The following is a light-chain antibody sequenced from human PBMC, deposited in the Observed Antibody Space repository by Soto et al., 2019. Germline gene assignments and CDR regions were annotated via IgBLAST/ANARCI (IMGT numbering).Light chain of an antibody. Sequence: QSALTQPASVSGSPGQSITISCTGTSGDIGSYNRVSCYQQHPGKAPKLIMYEVTDRPSGVSNRFSGSKSGNTASLTISGLQAEDEAEYYCSSYTNINTRACVFGTGTKLTVL. CDR1: SGDIGSYNR. V-gene: IGLV2-14*01. J-gene: IGLJ1*01. CDR3: SSYTNINTRACV. CDR2: EVT.